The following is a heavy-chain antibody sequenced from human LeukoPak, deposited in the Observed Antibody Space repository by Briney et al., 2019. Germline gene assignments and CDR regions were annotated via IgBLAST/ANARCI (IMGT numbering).Heavy chain of an antibody. V-gene: IGHV3-15*01. CDR3: TTEVRDSSGYFYFDN. J-gene: IGHJ4*02. Sequence: PGGSLRLSCVFSGLPYNDYSMSWVRQAPAKGLEWVGRIKSKTEGGTTVYAAPVQGRFTISRDDSKNTLYLQINSLKTEDTAVYFCTTEVRDSSGYFYFDNWGQGTLVTVPS. CDR2: IKSKTEGGTT. D-gene: IGHD3-22*01. CDR1: GLPYNDYS.